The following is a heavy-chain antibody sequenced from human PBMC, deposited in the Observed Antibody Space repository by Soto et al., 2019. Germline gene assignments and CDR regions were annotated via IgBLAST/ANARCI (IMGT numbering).Heavy chain of an antibody. CDR3: ARVSGSFPGDAFDI. J-gene: IGHJ3*02. D-gene: IGHD1-26*01. CDR2: IYHSGST. CDR1: GGSISSSNW. Sequence: PSETLSLTCAVSGGSISSSNWWSWVRQPPGKVLEWIGEIYHSGSTNYHPSLKSRVTISVDTSKNQFSLKLNSVTAADTAVYYCARVSGSFPGDAFDIWGQGTMVTVSS. V-gene: IGHV4-4*02.